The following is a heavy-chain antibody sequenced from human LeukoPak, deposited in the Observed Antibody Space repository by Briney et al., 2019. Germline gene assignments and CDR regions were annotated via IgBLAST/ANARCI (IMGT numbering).Heavy chain of an antibody. CDR1: GFTFNNYA. CDR2: ISGSGGAA. J-gene: IGHJ4*02. D-gene: IGHD2-15*01. V-gene: IGHV3-23*01. CDR3: ARQCTGGTCYGTIDD. Sequence: GGSLRLSCAVSGFTFNNYAMTWVRRAPRKGLEWVSSISGSGGAAYYADSVKGRFTISRDNSKNTLFLQMNSLRVEDTAIYYCARQCTGGTCYGTIDDWGQGTLVTVSS.